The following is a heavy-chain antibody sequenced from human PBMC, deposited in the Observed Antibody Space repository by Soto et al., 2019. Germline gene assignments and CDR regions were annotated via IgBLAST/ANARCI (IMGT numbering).Heavy chain of an antibody. J-gene: IGHJ4*02. CDR2: ISYDGSNK. D-gene: IGHD3-9*01. V-gene: IGHV3-30-3*01. CDR3: ARVGFDYDILTGLDY. Sequence: PGGSLRLSCAAHGFTFSSYAMHWVRQAPGKGLEWVAVISYDGSNKYYADSVKGRFTISRDNSKNTLYLQMNSLRAEDTAVYYCARVGFDYDILTGLDYWGQGTLVTVSS. CDR1: GFTFSSYA.